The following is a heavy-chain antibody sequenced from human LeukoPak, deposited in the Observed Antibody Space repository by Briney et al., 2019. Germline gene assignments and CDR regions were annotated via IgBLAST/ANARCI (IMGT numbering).Heavy chain of an antibody. CDR3: ARTVYSSGWDFDY. J-gene: IGHJ4*02. CDR2: IKQDGSEK. CDR1: GFTFSSYW. D-gene: IGHD6-19*01. Sequence: GGSLRLSCAASGFTFSSYWMSWVRQAPGKGLEGVANIKQDGSEKYYVDSVKVRFTISRDNAKNSLYLQMNSLRAEDTAVYYCARTVYSSGWDFDYWGQGTLVTVSS. V-gene: IGHV3-7*01.